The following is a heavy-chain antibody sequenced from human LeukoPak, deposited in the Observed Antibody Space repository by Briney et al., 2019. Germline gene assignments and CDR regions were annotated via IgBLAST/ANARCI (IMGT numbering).Heavy chain of an antibody. CDR1: GFTFSSYG. J-gene: IGHJ5*02. CDR3: AKDTSSWCNWFDP. V-gene: IGHV3-30*18. Sequence: GGSLRLSCAASGFTFSSYGMHWVRQAPGKGLEWVAVISYDGSDKPYADSVKGRFTISRDNSKNTLFLQMNSLRAEDTAVYYCAKDTSSWCNWFDPWGQGTLVTVSS. D-gene: IGHD6-13*01. CDR2: ISYDGSDK.